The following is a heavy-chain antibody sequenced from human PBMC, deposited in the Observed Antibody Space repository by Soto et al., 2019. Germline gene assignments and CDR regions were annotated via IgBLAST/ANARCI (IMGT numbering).Heavy chain of an antibody. J-gene: IGHJ4*02. D-gene: IGHD1-26*01. CDR3: ARGRGSFYLDF. CDR1: GFIFSAYA. V-gene: IGHV3-23*01. Sequence: EVKLLESGGGLVQPGGSLKLSCAASGFIFSAYAMSWVRQAPGKGLEWVSTISDTIGATDYADSVKGRFTISRDISRNTLYLQMNSLRAEDTAVYYCARGRGSFYLDFWGQGTLVTVSS. CDR2: ISDTIGAT.